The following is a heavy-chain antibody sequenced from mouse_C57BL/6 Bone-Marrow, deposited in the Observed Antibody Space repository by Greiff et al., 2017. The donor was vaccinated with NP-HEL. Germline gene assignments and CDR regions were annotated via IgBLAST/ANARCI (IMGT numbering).Heavy chain of an antibody. CDR3: TTTGLRRTGD. D-gene: IGHD2-2*01. Sequence: EVQLQQSGAELVRPGASVKLSCTASGFNIKDDYMHWVKQRPEQGLEWIGWIDPENGDTEYASKFQGKATITADTSSNTAYLQLSSLTSEDTAVYYCTTTGLRRTGDWGQGTTLTVSS. CDR1: GFNIKDDY. V-gene: IGHV14-4*01. CDR2: IDPENGDT. J-gene: IGHJ2*01.